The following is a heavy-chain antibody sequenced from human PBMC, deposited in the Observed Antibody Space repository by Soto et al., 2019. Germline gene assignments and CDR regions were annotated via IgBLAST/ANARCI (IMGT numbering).Heavy chain of an antibody. CDR1: GYSFTSYW. J-gene: IGHJ6*02. D-gene: IGHD2-2*02. V-gene: IGHV5-10-1*01. CDR3: ARLRYTARNFGMDV. Sequence: GESLKISFKASGYSFTSYWINLVRQIPGKGLEWMGRIDPSDSETKYSPSFQGHVTISVDKSVNTAFLQWSSLKASDIAMYYCARLRYTARNFGMDVCGQGTTVTVSS. CDR2: IDPSDSET.